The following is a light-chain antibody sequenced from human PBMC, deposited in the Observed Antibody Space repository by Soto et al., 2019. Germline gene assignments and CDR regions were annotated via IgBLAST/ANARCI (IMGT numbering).Light chain of an antibody. V-gene: IGLV2-14*01. CDR1: SSDVGAYNY. CDR2: DVS. CDR3: SSYTSISTLYV. J-gene: IGLJ1*01. Sequence: QSALTQPASVSGSPGQSITISCTGTSSDVGAYNYVSWYQQHPGKAPKLMIYDVSNRPSGVSNRFSGSKSGNTASLTISGLQAEDEADYYCSSYTSISTLYVFGTGTKLTVL.